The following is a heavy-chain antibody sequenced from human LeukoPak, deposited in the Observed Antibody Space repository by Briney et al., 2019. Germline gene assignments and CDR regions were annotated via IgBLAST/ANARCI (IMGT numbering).Heavy chain of an antibody. J-gene: IGHJ4*02. V-gene: IGHV4-4*08. Sequence: SETLSLTCSVSGGHINSVYWNWIRQPPGKGLEWIGYIDNSGSTKYNPSLQSRITMSRDTSKKQFSLKLTSVTAADTAMYYCASGAGWLIDYWGQGTLVSVSS. D-gene: IGHD6-19*01. CDR3: ASGAGWLIDY. CDR1: GGHINSVY. CDR2: IDNSGST.